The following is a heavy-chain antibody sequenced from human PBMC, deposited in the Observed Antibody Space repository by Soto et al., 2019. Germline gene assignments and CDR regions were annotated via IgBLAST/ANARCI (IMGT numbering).Heavy chain of an antibody. CDR3: ARAGGSGWYRDWWFDP. CDR1: GGTFSSYA. Sequence: QVQLVQSGAEVKKPGSSVKVSCKASGGTFSSYAISWVRQAPGQGLEWMGGIIPIFGTAHYAQKFQGRVTITADESPSTAYMELSSLRSEDTAVYYCARAGGSGWYRDWWFDPWGQGTLVTVSS. J-gene: IGHJ5*02. V-gene: IGHV1-69*01. CDR2: IIPIFGTA. D-gene: IGHD6-19*01.